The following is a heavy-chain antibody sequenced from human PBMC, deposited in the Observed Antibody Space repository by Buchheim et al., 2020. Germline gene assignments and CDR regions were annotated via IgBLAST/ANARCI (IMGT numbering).Heavy chain of an antibody. Sequence: QVQLQESGPGLVKPSETLSLTCTVSGGSVSSGSYYWSWIRQPPGKGLEWIGYIYYSGSTNYNPSLKSRVTISVDTSKNQFSLKLSSVTAADTAVYYCARVSRGSCFDYWGQGTL. CDR3: ARVSRGSCFDY. V-gene: IGHV4-61*01. D-gene: IGHD2-15*01. CDR2: IYYSGST. CDR1: GGSVSSGSYY. J-gene: IGHJ4*02.